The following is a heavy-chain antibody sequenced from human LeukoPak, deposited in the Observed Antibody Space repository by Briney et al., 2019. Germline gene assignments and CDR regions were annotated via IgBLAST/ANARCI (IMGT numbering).Heavy chain of an antibody. V-gene: IGHV4-59*01. CDR1: GVSISSYY. Sequence: AETLSLTCTVSGVSISSYYLSWIRQSPGKGLEWVGYIYCSGSTKYKPSLKSRVTISVDTSKNQFSLKLSSVTAADTAMYCCARGLFLDAFDIWGQGTMVTVSS. D-gene: IGHD3/OR15-3a*01. CDR3: ARGLFLDAFDI. CDR2: IYCSGST. J-gene: IGHJ3*02.